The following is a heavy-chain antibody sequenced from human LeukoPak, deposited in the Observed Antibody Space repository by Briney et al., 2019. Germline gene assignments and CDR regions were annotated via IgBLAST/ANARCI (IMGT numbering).Heavy chain of an antibody. CDR3: ARGRGLGAFVIDY. V-gene: IGHV1-69*13. CDR2: IIPIFGTA. Sequence: SVKVSCKASGGTFSSYAISWLRQAPVQGLEWMGGIIPIFGTANYAQKFQGRVTITADESTSTAYMELSSLRSEDTAVYYCARGRGLGAFVIDYWGQGTPVTVSS. J-gene: IGHJ4*02. CDR1: GGTFSSYA. D-gene: IGHD1-26*01.